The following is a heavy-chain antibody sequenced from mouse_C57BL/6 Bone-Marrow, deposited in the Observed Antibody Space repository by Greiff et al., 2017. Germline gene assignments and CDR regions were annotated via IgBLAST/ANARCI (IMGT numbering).Heavy chain of an antibody. D-gene: IGHD3-2*02. CDR3: ERQLRLRFYWYFDV. V-gene: IGHV1-64*01. CDR2: IHPNSGST. CDR1: GYTFTSYW. Sequence: VQLQQPGAELVKPGASVKLSCKASGYTFTSYWMHWVKQRPGQGLEWIGMIHPNSGSTNYNEKFKGKATLTVDKSSSTAYMQLSSLTSEDSAVYYCERQLRLRFYWYFDVWGTGTTGTVSA. J-gene: IGHJ1*03.